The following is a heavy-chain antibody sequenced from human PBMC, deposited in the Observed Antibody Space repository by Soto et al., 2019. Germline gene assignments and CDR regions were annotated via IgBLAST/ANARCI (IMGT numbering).Heavy chain of an antibody. V-gene: IGHV1-3*01. CDR3: ARGVENIVVVLDVFGNYCMDV. CDR1: GYSFASYV. J-gene: IGHJ6*02. Sequence: ASVKVSCKASGYSFASYVIYLVRQAPGQRLEWMGWINAGNGNTKYSQKFQGRVTITSDTSASTAYMELSSLRSEDTAVYFCARGVENIVVVLDVFGNYCMDVWGQGTTVTVSS. CDR2: INAGNGNT. D-gene: IGHD2-2*01.